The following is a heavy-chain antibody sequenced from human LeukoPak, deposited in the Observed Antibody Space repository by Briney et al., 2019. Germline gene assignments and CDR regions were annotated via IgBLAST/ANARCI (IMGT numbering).Heavy chain of an antibody. J-gene: IGHJ6*02. Sequence: SETLSLTCTVSGGSIGSYYWSWIRQPAGKGLEWIGRIYTSGSTNYNPSLKSRVTMSVDTSKNQFSLKLSSVTAADTAVYYCARGLGYCSGGSCYGYYYYYGMDVWGQGTTVTVSS. D-gene: IGHD2-15*01. CDR1: GGSIGSYY. CDR2: IYTSGST. CDR3: ARGLGYCSGGSCYGYYYYYGMDV. V-gene: IGHV4-4*07.